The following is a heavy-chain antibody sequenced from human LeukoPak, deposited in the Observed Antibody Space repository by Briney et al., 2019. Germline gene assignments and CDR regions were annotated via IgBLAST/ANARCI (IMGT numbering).Heavy chain of an antibody. V-gene: IGHV4-31*03. CDR3: AREGYGDPHFFDY. CDR2: IYYSGST. CDR1: GGSISSGGYY. D-gene: IGHD4-17*01. Sequence: KASETLSLTCTVSGGSISSGGYYWSWIRQHPGKGLEWIGYIYYSGSTYYNPSLKSRVTISVDTSKNQFSLKLSSVTAADTAVYYCAREGYGDPHFFDYWGQGTLVTVSS. J-gene: IGHJ4*02.